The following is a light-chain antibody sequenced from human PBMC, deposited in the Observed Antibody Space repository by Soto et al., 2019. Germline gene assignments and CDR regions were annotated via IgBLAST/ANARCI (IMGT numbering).Light chain of an antibody. J-gene: IGLJ1*01. CDR3: SSYTSSRAYV. V-gene: IGLV2-14*02. Sequence: QSALAQPASVSGSPGQSITISCTGTSSDVGAYNSVSWYQQHPHRAPQVIIYKGTQRPSGVSNRFSGSKSGNTASLTISGLQAEDEADYYCSSYTSSRAYVFGIGTKVTVL. CDR1: SSDVGAYNS. CDR2: KGT.